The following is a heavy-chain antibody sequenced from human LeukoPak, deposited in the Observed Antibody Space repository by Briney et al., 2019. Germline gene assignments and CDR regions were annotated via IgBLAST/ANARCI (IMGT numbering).Heavy chain of an antibody. CDR1: GGSISSSSYY. CDR3: AGSFWSGYTQLLYDP. V-gene: IGHV4-39*01. CDR2: IYYSGST. J-gene: IGHJ5*02. D-gene: IGHD3-3*01. Sequence: SETLSLTCTVSGGSISSSSYYWGWIRQPPGKGLEWIGSIYYSGSTYYNPSLKSRVTISVDTSKNQFSLKLSSVTAADTAVYYCAGSFWSGYTQLLYDPWGQGTLVTVSS.